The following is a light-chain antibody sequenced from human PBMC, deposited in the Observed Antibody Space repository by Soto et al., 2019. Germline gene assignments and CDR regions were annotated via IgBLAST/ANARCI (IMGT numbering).Light chain of an antibody. V-gene: IGKV3-20*01. CDR1: QSVSSSY. CDR2: GAS. CDR3: QHYDSLPIT. J-gene: IGKJ5*01. Sequence: EIVWTQPAESQSVAPGGRGTIYCRASQSVSSSYLAWYQQKPGQAPRLLIYGASSRATGIPDRFSGSGSGTDFTLTISRLEPEDFAVFYCQHYDSLPITFGQGTRLEIK.